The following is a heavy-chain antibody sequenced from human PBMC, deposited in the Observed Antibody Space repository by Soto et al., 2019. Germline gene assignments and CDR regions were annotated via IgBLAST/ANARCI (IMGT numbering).Heavy chain of an antibody. Sequence: ASVKVSCKASGYTFTSYGISWVRQAPGQGLEWMGWISAYNGNTNYAQKLQGRVTMTTDTSTSTAYMELRSLRSDDTAVYYCAAEGCSGDSCYNDAFDIWGQGTMVTVSS. V-gene: IGHV1-18*01. CDR1: GYTFTSYG. CDR2: ISAYNGNT. CDR3: AAEGCSGDSCYNDAFDI. J-gene: IGHJ3*02. D-gene: IGHD2-15*01.